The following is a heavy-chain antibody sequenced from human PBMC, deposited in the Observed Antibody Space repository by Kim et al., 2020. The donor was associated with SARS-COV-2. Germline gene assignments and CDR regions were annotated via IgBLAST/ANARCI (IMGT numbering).Heavy chain of an antibody. J-gene: IGHJ4*02. V-gene: IGHV4-34*01. Sequence: NHSGSTNSTPSLKSRVTISVDTSKNQFSLKLSSGTAADTAVYYCARGLGYWGQGTLVTVSS. CDR2: NHSGST. CDR3: ARGLGY.